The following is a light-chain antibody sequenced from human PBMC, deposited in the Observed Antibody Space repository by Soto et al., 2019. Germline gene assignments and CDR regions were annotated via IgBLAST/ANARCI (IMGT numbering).Light chain of an antibody. V-gene: IGLV2-14*01. CDR3: SSYTSSSTYV. CDR1: SSDVGGYNY. CDR2: EVS. J-gene: IGLJ1*01. Sequence: QSALTQPASVSGSPGQSITISCTGTSSDVGGYNYVSWYQQHPGKAPKVMIYEVSNRPSGVSNRFSGSKSGNTASLTISGLQVEDEANYYCSSYTSSSTYVFGTGTKLTVL.